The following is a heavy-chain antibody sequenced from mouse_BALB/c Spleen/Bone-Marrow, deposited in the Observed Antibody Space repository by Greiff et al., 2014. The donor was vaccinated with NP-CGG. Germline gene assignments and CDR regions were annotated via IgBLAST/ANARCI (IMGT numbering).Heavy chain of an antibody. CDR3: ARSDGYRVMDY. J-gene: IGHJ4*01. CDR2: IYPGDGDI. V-gene: IGHV1-82*01. D-gene: IGHD2-3*01. CDR1: GYAFSSSW. Sequence: LEESGPELVKPGASVKISCKASGYAFSSSWVNWVKQRPGQGLEWIGRIYPGDGDIYYNGKFKGKATLTADKSSSTAYMQLSSLTSVDSAVYFCARSDGYRVMDYWGQGTSVTVSS.